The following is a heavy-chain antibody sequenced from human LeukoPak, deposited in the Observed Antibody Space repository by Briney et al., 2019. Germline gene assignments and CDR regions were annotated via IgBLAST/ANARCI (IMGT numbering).Heavy chain of an antibody. J-gene: IGHJ4*02. CDR3: VKDQTSHWYYFDY. D-gene: IGHD2-2*01. V-gene: IGHV3-64D*06. CDR1: GFTFSSYA. Sequence: GGSLRLSCSASGFTFSSYAMHWVRQAPEKGLEYVSAISSNGGSTYYADSVKGRFTISRDNSKNTLYLQMSSLRAEDTAVYYSVKDQTSHWYYFDYWGQGTLVTVSS. CDR2: ISSNGGST.